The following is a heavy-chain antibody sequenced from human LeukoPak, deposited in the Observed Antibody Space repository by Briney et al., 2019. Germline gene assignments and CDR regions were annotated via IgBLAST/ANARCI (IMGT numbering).Heavy chain of an antibody. D-gene: IGHD4-23*01. V-gene: IGHV3-33*01. J-gene: IGHJ4*02. CDR2: IWYDGSNK. Sequence: GGSLRLSCAASGFTLSSYGMHWVRQAPGKGLEWVAVIWYDGSNKYYADSVKGRFTISRDNSKNTLYLQMNSLRAEDTAVYYCARERGTTVVTSSYFDYWGQGTLVTVSS. CDR1: GFTLSSYG. CDR3: ARERGTTVVTSSYFDY.